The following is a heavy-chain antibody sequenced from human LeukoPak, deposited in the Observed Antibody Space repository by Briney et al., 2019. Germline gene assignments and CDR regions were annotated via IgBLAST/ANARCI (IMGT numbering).Heavy chain of an antibody. CDR1: GYTFTGYY. J-gene: IGHJ3*02. CDR3: ATTTCSSSSHGAFDI. CDR2: INPNSGGT. V-gene: IGHV1-2*02. Sequence: ASVKVSCKASGYTFTGYYMHWVRQAPGQGLEWIGWINPNSGGTNYAQKFQGRVTMTRDTSISTAYMELSRLRSDDTAVYYCATTTCSSSSHGAFDIWGQGTMVTVSS. D-gene: IGHD6-6*01.